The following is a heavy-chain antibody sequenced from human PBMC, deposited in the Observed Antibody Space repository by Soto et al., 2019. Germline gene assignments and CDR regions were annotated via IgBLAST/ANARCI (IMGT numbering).Heavy chain of an antibody. V-gene: IGHV3-64*04. D-gene: IGHD3-10*01. Sequence: GGSLRLSCSASGFTFSSYAMHWVRQAPGKGLEYVSAISSNGGSTYYADSVKGRFTISRDNSKNTLYLQMNSLRAEDTAVYYCAREHKEARGVIASYYYMDVWGKGTTVTVSS. CDR1: GFTFSSYA. J-gene: IGHJ6*03. CDR3: AREHKEARGVIASYYYMDV. CDR2: ISSNGGST.